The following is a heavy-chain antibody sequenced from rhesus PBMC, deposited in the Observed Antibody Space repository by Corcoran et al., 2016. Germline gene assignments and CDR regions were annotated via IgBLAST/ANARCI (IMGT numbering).Heavy chain of an antibody. CDR1: GGSISGYYY. CDR2: IDGNSAST. Sequence: QVKLQQWGEGLVKPSETLSLTCAVYGGSISGYYYWSGIPPAPGKGLEWIGNIDGNSASTNYNPSLKNRVTISKDTSKNQFSLKLSSVTAADTAVYYCARDSGSYYYRNRFDVWGPGVLVTVSS. V-gene: IGHV4-73*01. J-gene: IGHJ5-1*01. CDR3: ARDSGSYYYRNRFDV. D-gene: IGHD3-16*01.